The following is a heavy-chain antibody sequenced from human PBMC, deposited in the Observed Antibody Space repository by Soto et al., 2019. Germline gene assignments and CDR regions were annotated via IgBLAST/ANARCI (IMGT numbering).Heavy chain of an antibody. CDR2: IYPGDSDT. CDR1: GYSFTSYW. V-gene: IGHV5-51*01. J-gene: IGHJ3*02. Sequence: GESLKISCKGSGYSFTSYWIGWVRQMPGKGLEWMGIIYPGDSDTRYSPSVQGQVTISADKSISTAYLQWSGLKASDTAMFYCARLRITGYYHYYSGIVSTIDDGRDAFDIWGQGTMVTVS. D-gene: IGHD3-9*01. CDR3: ARLRITGYYHYYSGIVSTIDDGRDAFDI.